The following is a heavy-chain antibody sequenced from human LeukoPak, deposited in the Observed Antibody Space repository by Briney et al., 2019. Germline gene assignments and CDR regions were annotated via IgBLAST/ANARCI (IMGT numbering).Heavy chain of an antibody. V-gene: IGHV4-39*01. CDR1: GGSISSSSYY. CDR2: IYYSGST. CDR3: ARHVAGLFDY. J-gene: IGHJ4*02. D-gene: IGHD2-15*01. Sequence: SETLSLTCTVSGGSISSSSYYWGWIRQPPGKGLEWIGSIYYSGSTYYNPSLKSRVTISVDTSKNQFSLKLSSVTAADTAVYYGARHVAGLFDYWGQGTLVTVSS.